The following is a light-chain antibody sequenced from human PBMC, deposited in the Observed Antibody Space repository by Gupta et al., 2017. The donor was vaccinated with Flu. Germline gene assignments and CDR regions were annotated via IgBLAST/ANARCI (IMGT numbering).Light chain of an antibody. CDR3: QQENDWPKT. J-gene: IGKJ1*01. CDR1: QSVSSN. V-gene: IGKV3-15*01. Sequence: PSPLSGSPGERATFSCRASQSVSSNLAWYQQKPGQTPRVLIYAAATRATGIPARFSGSGSGTEFTLTISSLQSEDFAVYYCQQENDWPKTFGQGTKVEIK. CDR2: AAA.